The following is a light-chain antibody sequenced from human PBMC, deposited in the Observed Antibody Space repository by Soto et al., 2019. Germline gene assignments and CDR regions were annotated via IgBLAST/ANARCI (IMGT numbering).Light chain of an antibody. CDR1: SSNLGGTNY. Sequence: QSVLTQPPSASGTPGQRVFISCSGSSSNLGGTNYAYWYQQLPGAAPKLLMHSNNLRPSGVPERISGSKSGTSASLAISGLRSEYEAVYYCASWDDRLGAVIFGGGTKLTVL. V-gene: IGLV1-47*02. J-gene: IGLJ2*01. CDR2: SNN. CDR3: ASWDDRLGAVI.